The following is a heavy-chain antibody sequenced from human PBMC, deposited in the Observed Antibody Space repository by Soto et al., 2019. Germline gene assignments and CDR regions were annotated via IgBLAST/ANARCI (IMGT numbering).Heavy chain of an antibody. V-gene: IGHV1-69*01. Sequence: QVQLVQSGAEVKKPGSSVKVSCKDSGCTFSSYAISWVRKAPGQGLEWMGGIIPIFGTANYAQKFQGRVTITADESTRTAYMELSSLRSEDTAVYYCAREHSSNYYYYGMDVWGQGTTVTVSS. CDR1: GCTFSSYA. CDR3: AREHSSNYYYYGMDV. CDR2: IIPIFGTA. D-gene: IGHD6-13*01. J-gene: IGHJ6*02.